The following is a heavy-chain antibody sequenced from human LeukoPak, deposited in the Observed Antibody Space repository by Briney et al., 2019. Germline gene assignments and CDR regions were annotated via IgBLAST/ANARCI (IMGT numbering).Heavy chain of an antibody. CDR3: ARTLSRSWSYGY. D-gene: IGHD6-13*01. CDR1: GGSFSGYY. CDR2: INHSGST. Sequence: SETLSLTCAVYGGSFSGYYWNWIRQPPGKGLEWIGEINHSGSTNYNPSLKSRVTISVDTSKNQFSLKLSSVTAADTAVYYCARTLSRSWSYGYWGQGTLVTASS. J-gene: IGHJ4*02. V-gene: IGHV4-34*01.